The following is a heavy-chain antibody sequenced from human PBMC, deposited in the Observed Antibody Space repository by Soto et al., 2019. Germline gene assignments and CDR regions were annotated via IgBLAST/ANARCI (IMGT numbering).Heavy chain of an antibody. CDR2: LSGSSSTI. CDR1: VFTFSSYS. D-gene: IGHD5-12*01. V-gene: IGHV3-48*01. Sequence: EVQMGESAGGLLQPWGSLRLSCAASVFTFSSYSMHWVRQAPGKGLEWLSYLSGSSSTIDYADSVKSRFTISRDNAQNSLFLQMHSLRAEDTAVYYCARTTGLQFYYWGQGTLVTVSS. J-gene: IGHJ4*02. CDR3: ARTTGLQFYY.